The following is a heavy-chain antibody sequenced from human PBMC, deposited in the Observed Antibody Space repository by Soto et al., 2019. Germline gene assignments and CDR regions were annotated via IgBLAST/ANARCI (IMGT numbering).Heavy chain of an antibody. CDR1: GFTFGTYE. CDR2: ISRSGSTI. CDR3: ARDPSLSSSSYLSYYYGMDV. Sequence: VQLVESGGGLVQPGGSLRLSCAASGFTFGTYEMNWVRQAPGTGLEWVSYISRSGSTIYYADSVKGRFTISRDNAKNSLYLQLNSLRAEDTAVYYCARDPSLSSSSYLSYYYGMDVWGQGTTVTVSS. V-gene: IGHV3-48*03. D-gene: IGHD6-6*01. J-gene: IGHJ6*02.